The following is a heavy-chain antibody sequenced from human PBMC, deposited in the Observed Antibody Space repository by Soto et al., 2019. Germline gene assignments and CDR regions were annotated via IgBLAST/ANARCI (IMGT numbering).Heavy chain of an antibody. V-gene: IGHV4-4*07. Sequence: SETLSITCTVCVASMNSYHWSWIRQPAGKGLEWIGHIHSSGSTNYNPSLKSRVTMSVDTSKNQFSLRLMSLTAADTAVYYCARDQGVAAAGITWFDPWGQGSLVTV. CDR3: ARDQGVAAAGITWFDP. J-gene: IGHJ5*02. CDR1: VASMNSYH. D-gene: IGHD6-13*01. CDR2: IHSSGST.